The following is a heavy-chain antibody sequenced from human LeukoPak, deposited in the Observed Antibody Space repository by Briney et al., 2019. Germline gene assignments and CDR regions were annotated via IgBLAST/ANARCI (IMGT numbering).Heavy chain of an antibody. CDR3: ARDVIGDY. CDR1: GFTFNNYA. CDR2: ISSGGDYT. Sequence: GGSLRLSCAASGFTFNNYAMSWVRQAPGRGLEWVSAISSGGDYTNSADSVKGRFTISRDNSKNTLYLQMNSLRAEDTAVYYCARDVIGDYWGQGTLVTVSS. V-gene: IGHV3-23*01. J-gene: IGHJ4*02. D-gene: IGHD2/OR15-2a*01.